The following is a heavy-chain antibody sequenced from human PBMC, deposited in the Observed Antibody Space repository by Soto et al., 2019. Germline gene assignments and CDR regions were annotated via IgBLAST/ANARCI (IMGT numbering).Heavy chain of an antibody. D-gene: IGHD3-10*01. V-gene: IGHV4-39*01. CDR3: ARTMVSSGEIDY. CDR2: IYYSGST. CDR1: GGSISSSSYY. Sequence: QLQLQESGPGLVKPSETLSLTCTVSGGSISSSSYYWGWIRQPPGKGLEWIGSIYYSGSTYYNPSLKSRVAISVDTSKNQFSLKLSSVTAADTAVYYWARTMVSSGEIDYWGQGTLVTVSS. J-gene: IGHJ4*02.